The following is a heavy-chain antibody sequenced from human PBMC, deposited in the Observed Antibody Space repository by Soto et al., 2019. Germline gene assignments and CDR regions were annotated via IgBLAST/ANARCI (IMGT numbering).Heavy chain of an antibody. J-gene: IGHJ6*02. CDR3: ARGRGSSSWWYYYYGMDV. V-gene: IGHV4-34*01. CDR2: INHSGST. Sequence: PSETLSLTCAVYGGSFSGYYWSWIRQPPGKGLEWIGEINHSGSTNYNPSLKSRVTISVDTSKNQFSLKLSSVTAADTAVYYCARGRGSSSWWYYYYGMDVWGQGTTVTVSS. CDR1: GGSFSGYY. D-gene: IGHD6-6*01.